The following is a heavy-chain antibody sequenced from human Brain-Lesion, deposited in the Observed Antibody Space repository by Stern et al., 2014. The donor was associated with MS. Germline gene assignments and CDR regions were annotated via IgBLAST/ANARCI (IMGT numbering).Heavy chain of an antibody. V-gene: IGHV4-4*02. Sequence: VQLVESGPGLVKPSGTLSLTCAVSGGSISSSNWWSWVRQSPGKGLEWIGESDHSGSTIYNPSLKSRVTVSVDKSKNRISLNLRSVTAADTAVYFCARFPASRPHVFDSWGQGTLVTVSS. CDR3: ARFPASRPHVFDS. CDR1: GGSISSSNW. J-gene: IGHJ4*02. CDR2: SDHSGST. D-gene: IGHD6-13*01.